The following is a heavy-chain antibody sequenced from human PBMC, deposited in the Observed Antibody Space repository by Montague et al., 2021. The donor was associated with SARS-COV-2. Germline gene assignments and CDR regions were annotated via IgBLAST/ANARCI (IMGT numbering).Heavy chain of an antibody. CDR2: INHSGGT. Sequence: SETLSLTCAVYGGSFSGYYWSWIRQPPGKGLEWIGEINHSGGTNYNPSLKSRVTISVDKSKNQFSLNLNSVTAADTAVYYCARLSSDIGGYFWFDPWGQGTLVSVSS. D-gene: IGHD1-26*01. V-gene: IGHV4-34*01. J-gene: IGHJ5*02. CDR3: ARLSSDIGGYFWFDP. CDR1: GGSFSGYY.